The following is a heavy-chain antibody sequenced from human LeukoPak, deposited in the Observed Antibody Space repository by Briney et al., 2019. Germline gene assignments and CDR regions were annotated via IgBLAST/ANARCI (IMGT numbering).Heavy chain of an antibody. D-gene: IGHD2-2*01. CDR2: INTNSGAT. Sequence: ASVKVSCKASGYTSTGYYVHWVRQAPGQGLEWMGWINTNSGATNYAQKFQGRVTMTRDTSISTAYMELSRLRSDDTAFYYCAKPQPGAFEVWGQGTMVTVSS. CDR3: AKPQPGAFEV. V-gene: IGHV1-2*02. CDR1: GYTSTGYY. J-gene: IGHJ3*01.